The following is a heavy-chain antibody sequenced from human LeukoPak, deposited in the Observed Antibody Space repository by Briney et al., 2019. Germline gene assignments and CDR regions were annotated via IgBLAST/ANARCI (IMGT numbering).Heavy chain of an antibody. CDR3: AHGAMYQLDY. J-gene: IGHJ4*02. V-gene: IGHV3-23*01. CDR1: GFPFSSHG. Sequence: GGSLRLSCAASGFPFSSHGMSWVGQAPGKGLEWVSGIIGGGGSTYYADSVKGRFTISGDNSRNTLFLQMNSLRAEDTAVYYCAHGAMYQLDYWGQGTLVTVSS. D-gene: IGHD2-2*01. CDR2: IIGGGGST.